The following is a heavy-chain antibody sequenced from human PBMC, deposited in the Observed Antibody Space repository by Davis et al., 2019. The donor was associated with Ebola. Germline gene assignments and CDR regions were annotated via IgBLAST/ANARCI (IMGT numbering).Heavy chain of an antibody. CDR3: AKDTSNIWFDI. V-gene: IGHV3-23*01. CDR2: LGTSADT. Sequence: ETLSLTCTVSGSSISSSSYFWGWIRQPPGKGLEWVSTLGTSADTYYADSVKGRFTISRDNSKNTLYLQMNGLRVEDTAIYYCAKDTSNIWFDIWGQGTMVTVSS. CDR1: GSSISSSSYF. J-gene: IGHJ3*02. D-gene: IGHD1-26*01.